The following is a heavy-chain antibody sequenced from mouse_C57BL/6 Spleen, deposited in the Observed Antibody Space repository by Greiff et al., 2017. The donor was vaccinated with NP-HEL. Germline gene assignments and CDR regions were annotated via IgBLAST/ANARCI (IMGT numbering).Heavy chain of an antibody. Sequence: QVQLQQPGAELVRPGSSVKLSCKASGYTFTSYWMDWVKQRPGQGLEWIGEIDPSDSYTNYNQKFKGKSTLTVDKSSSTAYMQLSSLTSEDSAVYYCARSYYGSSRAWFAYWGQGTLVTVSA. J-gene: IGHJ3*01. V-gene: IGHV1-69*01. CDR3: ARSYYGSSRAWFAY. CDR2: IDPSDSYT. CDR1: GYTFTSYW. D-gene: IGHD1-1*01.